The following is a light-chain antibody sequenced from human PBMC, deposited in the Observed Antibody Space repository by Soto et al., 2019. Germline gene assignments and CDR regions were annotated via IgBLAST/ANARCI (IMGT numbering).Light chain of an antibody. J-gene: IGLJ1*01. CDR1: SSDVGGYNY. V-gene: IGLV2-14*03. CDR3: TSFTSGSTPYV. CDR2: DVT. Sequence: QLVLTQPASVSGSPGQSITISCAGTSSDVGGYNYVSWYQQLPGKAPQLVIYDVTHRPSGVSDRFSGSRSGHTASLTISGLQAEDEADYYCTSFTSGSTPYVLGTGTKVTVL.